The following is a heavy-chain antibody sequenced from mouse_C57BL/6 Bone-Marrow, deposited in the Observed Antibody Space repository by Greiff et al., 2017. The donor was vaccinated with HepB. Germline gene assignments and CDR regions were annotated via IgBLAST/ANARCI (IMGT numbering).Heavy chain of an antibody. CDR3: ARAPYYGNYEFAY. CDR1: GYTFTSYW. V-gene: IGHV1-7*01. J-gene: IGHJ3*01. Sequence: QVQLQQPGTELVKPGASVKLSCKASGYTFTSYWMLWVKQRPGQGLEWIGYINPSSGYTKYNQKFKDKATLTADKSASTAYMQLSSLTYEDSAVYYCARAPYYGNYEFAYWGQGTLVTVSA. CDR2: INPSSGYT. D-gene: IGHD2-10*01.